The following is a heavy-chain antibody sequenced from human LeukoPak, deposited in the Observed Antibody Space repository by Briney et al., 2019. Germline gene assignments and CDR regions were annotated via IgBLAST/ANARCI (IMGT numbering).Heavy chain of an antibody. CDR1: GDSINSYY. V-gene: IGHV4-4*07. J-gene: IGHJ4*02. CDR3: AREHSGLEGYPDC. D-gene: IGHD6-25*01. CDR2: IYASGNT. Sequence: SETLSLTCTISGDSINSYYWSWIRQPAGKGLEWIGRIYASGNTNFNPSLKSRVIMSVDTSKNQFSLKLSSVTAADTAVYYCAREHSGLEGYPDCWGQGTLVTVSS.